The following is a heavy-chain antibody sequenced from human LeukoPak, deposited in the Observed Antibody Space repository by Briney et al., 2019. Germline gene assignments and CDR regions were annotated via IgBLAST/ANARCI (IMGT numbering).Heavy chain of an antibody. D-gene: IGHD6-13*01. Sequence: GGSLRLSCAASGFTFSNAWTSWVRQAPGKGLEWVGRIKTKASGGPTDYAAPVEGRFTISRDDSENTLYLQMSSLKTEDTAVYYCATVRDSSWHGLDYWGQGTLVTVSP. CDR1: GFTFSNAW. CDR2: IKTKASGGPT. CDR3: ATVRDSSWHGLDY. J-gene: IGHJ4*02. V-gene: IGHV3-15*01.